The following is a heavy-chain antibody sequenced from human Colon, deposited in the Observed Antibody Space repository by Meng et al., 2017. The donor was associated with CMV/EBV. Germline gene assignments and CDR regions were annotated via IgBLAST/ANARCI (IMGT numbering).Heavy chain of an antibody. D-gene: IGHD3-22*01. Sequence: GSLRLSCTVSGGSISSSNYYWGWIRQAPGKGLEWIGSIYYSGSTYYNAALNSRVTISVDMSKSQFSLKLTSVTAADTAVYYCAKRETRIDDSSGYWGWGQGTRVTVSS. CDR2: IYYSGST. CDR3: AKRETRIDDSSGYWG. V-gene: IGHV4-39*07. CDR1: GGSISSSNYY. J-gene: IGHJ4*02.